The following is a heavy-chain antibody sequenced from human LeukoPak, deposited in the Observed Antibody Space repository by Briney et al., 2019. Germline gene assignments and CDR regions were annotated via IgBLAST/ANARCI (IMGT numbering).Heavy chain of an antibody. CDR1: GGTFSSYA. CDR3: ASSRDGYNYDAFDI. D-gene: IGHD5-24*01. J-gene: IGHJ3*02. CDR2: IIPIFGTA. V-gene: IGHV1-69*13. Sequence: SVKVSCKASGGTFSSYAISWVRQAPGQGLEWMGGIIPIFGTANYAQKFQGRVTITADESTSTAYMELSSLRSEDTAVYYCASSRDGYNYDAFDIWGQGTMVTVSS.